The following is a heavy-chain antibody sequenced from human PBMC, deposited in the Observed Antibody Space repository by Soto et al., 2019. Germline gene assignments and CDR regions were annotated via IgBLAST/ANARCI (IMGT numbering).Heavy chain of an antibody. CDR2: ISDDGSNK. CDR1: GFTFSSYG. D-gene: IGHD3-22*01. V-gene: IGHV3-30*18. J-gene: IGHJ4*02. CDR3: AKEWVYDSSGWSFDY. Sequence: LRLSCAASGFTFSSYGMHWVRQAPGKGLEWVAVISDDGSNKYYADSVKGRFTISRDNSKNTLYLQMNSLRAEDTAVYYCAKEWVYDSSGWSFDYWGQGTLVTVSS.